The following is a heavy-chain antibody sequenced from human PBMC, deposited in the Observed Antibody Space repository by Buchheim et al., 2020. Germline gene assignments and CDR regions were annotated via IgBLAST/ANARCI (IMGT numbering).Heavy chain of an antibody. CDR3: AGGGDYYYGMDV. J-gene: IGHJ6*02. D-gene: IGHD3-16*01. Sequence: QVQLQESGPGLVKPSETLSLTCTVSGGSIISYYWSWIRQPPGKGLEWIGYVYYSASTNYNYNPSLRSRVTISGDTSKNHFSLKLSSVTAADTAVYYCAGGGDYYYGMDVWGQGTT. V-gene: IGHV4-59*01. CDR2: VYYSASTNY. CDR1: GGSIISYY.